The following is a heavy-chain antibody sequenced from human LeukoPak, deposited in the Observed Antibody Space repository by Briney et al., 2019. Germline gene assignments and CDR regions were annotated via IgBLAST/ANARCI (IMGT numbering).Heavy chain of an antibody. J-gene: IGHJ4*02. CDR2: ISPNSGGT. CDR1: GYTFTGYY. CDR3: ARFTSGELGYCSGGSCRTNDY. V-gene: IGHV1-2*02. Sequence: GASVKVSCKASGYTFTGYYIHWVRQAPGQGLEWMGWISPNSGGTNYAQKFQGRVTMTTDTSTSTAYMELRSLRSDDTAVYYCARFTSGELGYCSGGSCRTNDYWGQGTLVTVSS. D-gene: IGHD2-15*01.